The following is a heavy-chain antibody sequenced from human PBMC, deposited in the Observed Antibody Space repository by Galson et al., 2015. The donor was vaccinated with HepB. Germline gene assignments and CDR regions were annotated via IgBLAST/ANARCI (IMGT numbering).Heavy chain of an antibody. CDR2: INHSGST. CDR3: ARGSNDYYGMDV. V-gene: IGHV4-34*01. Sequence: ETLSLTCAVYGGSFSGYYWSWIRQPPGKGLEWIGEINHSGSTNYNPSLKSRVTISVDTSKNQFSLKLSSVTAADTAVYYCARGSNDYYGMDVWGQGTTVTVSS. D-gene: IGHD2/OR15-2a*01. J-gene: IGHJ6*02. CDR1: GGSFSGYY.